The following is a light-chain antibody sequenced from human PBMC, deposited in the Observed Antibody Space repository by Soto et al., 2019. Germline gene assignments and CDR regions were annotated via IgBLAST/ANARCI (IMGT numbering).Light chain of an antibody. J-gene: IGKJ2*01. V-gene: IGKV1-5*01. CDR3: QQYSAYPYT. CDR1: QSVSDS. Sequence: DIQMTQSPSTLSASVGDTVTITCRASQSVSDSLAWYQVKPGEAPKLLIYDASSLEGGVPSRFSGSGSGTEFTLTISSLQADDFATYYCQQYSAYPYTFGQGT. CDR2: DAS.